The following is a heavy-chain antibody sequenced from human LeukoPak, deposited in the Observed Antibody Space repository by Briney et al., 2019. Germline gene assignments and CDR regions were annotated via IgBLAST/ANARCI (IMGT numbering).Heavy chain of an antibody. Sequence: GGSLRLSCAASGFTFSSYEMNWVRQAPGKGLEWVSYISSSGSTIYYADSVKGRFTISRDNAKNSLYLQMNSLRAEDTAVYYCARGNSDYDNDYWGQGTLVTVSS. V-gene: IGHV3-48*03. CDR2: ISSSGSTI. J-gene: IGHJ4*02. CDR1: GFTFSSYE. CDR3: ARGNSDYDNDY. D-gene: IGHD5-12*01.